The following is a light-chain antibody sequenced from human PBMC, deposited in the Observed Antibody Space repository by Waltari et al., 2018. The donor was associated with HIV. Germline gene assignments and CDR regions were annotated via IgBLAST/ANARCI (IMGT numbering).Light chain of an antibody. CDR2: GKN. CDR1: SLRSHS. Sequence: SSELTQDPAVSVALGQTVRITCQGASLRSHSANWYQQKPGQAPLLVIYGKNNRPSWIPDRFSGSSSGSTASLTITGAQADDEADYYCNSRDSSNNHPVVFGGGTKLIVL. CDR3: NSRDSSNNHPVV. V-gene: IGLV3-19*01. J-gene: IGLJ2*01.